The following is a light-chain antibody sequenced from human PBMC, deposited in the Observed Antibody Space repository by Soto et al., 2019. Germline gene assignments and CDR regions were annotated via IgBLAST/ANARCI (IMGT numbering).Light chain of an antibody. J-gene: IGKJ4*01. CDR2: AAF. CDR3: QQLNSYPRLT. Sequence: DIQLTQSPSFLSASVGDRVTITCRASQGINNYLVWYQQKPGKAPKLLIYAAFTLLGGVPSRFSGSGSGTEFTLPIDSLQPEDFGTYYCQQLNSYPRLTFGGGTKVEIK. V-gene: IGKV1-9*01. CDR1: QGINNY.